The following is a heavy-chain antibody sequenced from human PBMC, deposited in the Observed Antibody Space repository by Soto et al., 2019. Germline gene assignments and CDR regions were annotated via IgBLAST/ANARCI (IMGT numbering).Heavy chain of an antibody. CDR3: ARERTSMIVVGTTDY. V-gene: IGHV3-74*01. J-gene: IGHJ4*02. CDR1: GFTFSSCW. CDR2: INSDGSST. Sequence: GGSLRLSCAASGFTFSSCWMHWVRQAPGKGLVWVSRINSDGSSTSYADSVKGRFTISRDNAKNTLYLQMNSLRAEDTAVYYCARERTSMIVVGTTDYWGQGTLVTVSS. D-gene: IGHD3-22*01.